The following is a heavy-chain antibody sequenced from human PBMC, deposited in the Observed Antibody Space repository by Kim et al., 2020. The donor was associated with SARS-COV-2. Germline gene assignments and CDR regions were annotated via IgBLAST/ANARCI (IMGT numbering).Heavy chain of an antibody. J-gene: IGHJ6*02. V-gene: IGHV3-11*05. CDR3: ARDSLREPAGMDV. D-gene: IGHD1-26*01. Sequence: YAASVKSRFTISRDNAKNSRYQQMNRPRAEQRALYYCARDSLREPAGMDVWGQGTTVTVSS.